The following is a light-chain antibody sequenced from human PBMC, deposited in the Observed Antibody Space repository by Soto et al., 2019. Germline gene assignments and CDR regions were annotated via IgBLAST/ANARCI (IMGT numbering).Light chain of an antibody. CDR2: SAS. CDR3: QQSFSTPT. V-gene: IGKV1-39*01. CDR1: QRINIY. J-gene: IGKJ5*01. Sequence: DIQMTQSPSSLSTSVGARVTITCRASQRINIYLNWYRQKPGKAPELRIYSASNLQSGVPSRLSGSGSGTDFTLTISSMQPEDFATYYCQQSFSTPTFGQGTRLEIK.